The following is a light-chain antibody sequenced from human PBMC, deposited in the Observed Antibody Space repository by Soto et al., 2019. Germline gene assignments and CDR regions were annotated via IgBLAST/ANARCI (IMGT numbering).Light chain of an antibody. V-gene: IGKV1-39*01. CDR3: QQSYGLLFS. CDR2: DTS. Sequence: DIQMTQSPSSLSASVGDRVTITCRASQTINTFLNWYQQKPGKAPKLLIYDTSNLQSGVPSRFSGSGSGTDFTLTISTLQPEDFATYYCQQSYGLLFSFGPGTKVDIK. J-gene: IGKJ3*01. CDR1: QTINTF.